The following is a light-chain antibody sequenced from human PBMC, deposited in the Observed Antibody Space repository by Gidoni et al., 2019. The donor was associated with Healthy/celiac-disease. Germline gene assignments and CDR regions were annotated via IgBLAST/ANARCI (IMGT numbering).Light chain of an antibody. Sequence: EIVMTHSPATLSVSPGERATLSCSASQSVSSNLAWYQQKPGQAPRLLIYGASTRATGIPARFSGSGSGTEFTITISSLQSEDFAVYYCQQYNNWPPWTFGQGTKVEIK. CDR2: GAS. J-gene: IGKJ1*01. CDR3: QQYNNWPPWT. CDR1: QSVSSN. V-gene: IGKV3-15*01.